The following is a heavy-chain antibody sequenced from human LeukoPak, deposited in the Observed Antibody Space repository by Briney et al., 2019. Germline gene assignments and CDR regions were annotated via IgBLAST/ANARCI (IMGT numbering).Heavy chain of an antibody. CDR1: GFTFSSYS. CDR2: ISSSISYI. V-gene: IGHV3-21*01. J-gene: IGHJ4*02. D-gene: IGHD2-15*01. Sequence: GGSLRLSCAASGFTFSSYSMNWVHQAPGKGLEWVSSISSSISYIYYADSVKGRFTISRDNAKNSLYLQMNSLRAEDTAVYYCARDSVSYCSGGSCFDYWGQGTLVTVSS. CDR3: ARDSVSYCSGGSCFDY.